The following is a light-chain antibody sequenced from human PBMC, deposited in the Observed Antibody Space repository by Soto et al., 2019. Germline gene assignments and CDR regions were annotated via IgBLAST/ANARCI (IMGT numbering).Light chain of an antibody. J-gene: IGKJ5*01. CDR2: GES. V-gene: IGKV3-20*01. Sequence: EIVLTQSPGTLSLSPGERATLSCRASQSVRNNYLAWYQQKPGQAPRLLIYGESSRATGIPDRFSGSGSETDFTLTISRLEPEDFAVYYCQQYGSSPITFGQGTRLEIK. CDR1: QSVRNNY. CDR3: QQYGSSPIT.